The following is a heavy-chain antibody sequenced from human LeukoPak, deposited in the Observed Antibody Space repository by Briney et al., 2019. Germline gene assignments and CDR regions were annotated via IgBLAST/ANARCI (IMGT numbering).Heavy chain of an antibody. V-gene: IGHV3-74*01. Sequence: GGSLRLSCSASGFTFSYYAMHWVRQAPGRGLVWVSRISGDGSSTSYADSVKGRFTISRDNAKNTLFLQMNSLRVDDTAVYYCTSGYASGSPDYWGQGTLVTVSS. D-gene: IGHD3-10*01. CDR3: TSGYASGSPDY. CDR1: GFTFSYYA. CDR2: ISGDGSST. J-gene: IGHJ4*02.